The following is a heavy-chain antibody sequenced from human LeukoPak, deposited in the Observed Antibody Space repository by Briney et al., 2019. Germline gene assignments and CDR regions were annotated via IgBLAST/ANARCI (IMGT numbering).Heavy chain of an antibody. J-gene: IGHJ5*02. CDR1: GGFLSNYY. D-gene: IGHD3-10*01. CDR2: NTHTGRT. CDR3: TRRSWACKVRGANNWTDP. V-gene: IGHV4-34*01. Sequence: SETLSLTRGDSGGFLSNYYWTWIRQPPGKGLEWIGENTHTGRTNYNPSRRGRVTISVDMSKKQFYLNLTSLTAADTAVYYCTRRSWACKVRGANNWTDPWGQGTLVTASS.